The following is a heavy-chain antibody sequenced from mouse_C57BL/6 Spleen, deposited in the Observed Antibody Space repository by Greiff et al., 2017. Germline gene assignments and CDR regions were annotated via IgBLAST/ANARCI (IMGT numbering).Heavy chain of an antibody. J-gene: IGHJ4*01. CDR1: GFTFSDYY. D-gene: IGHD1-1*01. V-gene: IGHV5-16*01. Sequence: EVKLMESEGGLVQPGSSMKLSCTASGFTFSDYYMAWVRQVPEKGLEWVANINYDGSSTYYLDSLKSRFIISRDNAKNILYLQMSSLKSEDTATXYCAREDYYGSSYYAMDYWGQGTSVTVSS. CDR2: INYDGSST. CDR3: AREDYYGSSYYAMDY.